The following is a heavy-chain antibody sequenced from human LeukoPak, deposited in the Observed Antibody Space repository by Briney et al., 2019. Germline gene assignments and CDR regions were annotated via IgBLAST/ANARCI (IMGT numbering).Heavy chain of an antibody. J-gene: IGHJ4*02. CDR1: GFTFSSYA. V-gene: IGHV3-23*01. CDR2: ISGSGGST. D-gene: IGHD1-1*01. CDR3: AKATYNWNDHTFDY. Sequence: GGSLRLSCAPSGFTFSSYAMSWVRQDPGKGLEWVSAISGSGGSTYYADSVKGRFTISRDNSKNTLYLQMNSLRAEDTAVYYCAKATYNWNDHTFDYWGQGTLVTVSS.